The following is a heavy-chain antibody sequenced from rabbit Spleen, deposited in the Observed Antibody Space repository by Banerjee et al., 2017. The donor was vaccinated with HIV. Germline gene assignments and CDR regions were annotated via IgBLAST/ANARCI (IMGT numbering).Heavy chain of an antibody. CDR1: GFSFNSGYD. Sequence: QEQLVESGGGLVQPGGSLKLTCKASGFSFNSGYDMCWVRQAPGKGLEWIACIYAGSSDSTYSATWAKGRFTLSKTSSTTVTLQMTGLTAADTATYFCARDAGTSFSTYGMDLWGPGTLVTVS. CDR3: ARDAGTSFSTYGMDL. V-gene: IGHV1S45*01. CDR2: IYAGSSDST. D-gene: IGHD8-1*01. J-gene: IGHJ6*01.